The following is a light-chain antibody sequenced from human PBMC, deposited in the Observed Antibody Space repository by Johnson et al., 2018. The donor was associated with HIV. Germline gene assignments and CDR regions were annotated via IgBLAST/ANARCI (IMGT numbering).Light chain of an antibody. J-gene: IGLJ1*01. CDR1: YSNIGDNY. CDR2: DNN. Sequence: QSVLTQPPSVSAAPGQKVTISCSGSYSNIGDNYVSWYQQLPGTAPKLLIYDNNKRPSGIPDRFSGSKSGTSATLGITGLQTGDEADYYCGTWDSSLSQGVFGTGTKVTVL. CDR3: GTWDSSLSQGV. V-gene: IGLV1-51*01.